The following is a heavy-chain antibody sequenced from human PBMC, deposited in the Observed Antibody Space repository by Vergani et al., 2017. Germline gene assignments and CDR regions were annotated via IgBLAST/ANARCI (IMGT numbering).Heavy chain of an antibody. CDR1: GFTFSDYG. J-gene: IGHJ4*02. D-gene: IGHD5-12*01. V-gene: IGHV3-23*01. CDR3: VKKWLTNEEVDS. CDR2: INAGGDRT. Sequence: EVQLLESGGGLIQPGGSLRLSCAASGFTFSDYGMTWVRQAPGRGLEWVSAINAGGDRTFYAESVKGRFITSRDNFKNTLNLQMTSLRAEDTATYYCVKKWLTNEEVDSWGQGTLVTVSS.